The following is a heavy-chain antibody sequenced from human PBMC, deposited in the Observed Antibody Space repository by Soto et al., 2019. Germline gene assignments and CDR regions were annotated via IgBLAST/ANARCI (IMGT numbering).Heavy chain of an antibody. J-gene: IGHJ4*02. V-gene: IGHV3-30*03. CDR3: APPAAG. D-gene: IGHD6-13*01. Sequence: QVQLVESGGGVVQPGRSLRLSCAASGFTFSSYGMHWVRQAPGKGLEWVAVISYDGSNKYYADSVKGRFTISRDNSKNTLYLQMNSLRAEDTAVYYCAPPAAGWGQGTLVTVSS. CDR2: ISYDGSNK. CDR1: GFTFSSYG.